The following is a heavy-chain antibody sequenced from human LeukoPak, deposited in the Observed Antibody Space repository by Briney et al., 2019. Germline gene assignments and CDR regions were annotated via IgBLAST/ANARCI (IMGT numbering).Heavy chain of an antibody. J-gene: IGHJ4*02. V-gene: IGHV3-23*01. CDR2: ISGSGGST. Sequence: GGSLRLSCAASGFTFSSYAMSWVRQAPGKGLEWVSAISGSGGSTYYADSVKGRFTISRDNSKNTLYLQMNSLRAEDTAVYYCAKDLYDSSGYRGDFDYWGQGTLVTVSS. CDR1: GFTFSSYA. D-gene: IGHD3-22*01. CDR3: AKDLYDSSGYRGDFDY.